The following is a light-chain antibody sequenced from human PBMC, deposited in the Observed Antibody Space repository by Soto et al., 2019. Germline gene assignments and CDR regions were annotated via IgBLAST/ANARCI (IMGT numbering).Light chain of an antibody. CDR2: DAS. CDR1: QRVSRN. V-gene: IGKV3-15*01. J-gene: IGKJ1*01. CDR3: QQYNNWPPWT. Sequence: EIAMTQSPATLSVSPGERATLSCRASQRVSRNLAWYQQKPGQPPRLLIYDASTRATGIPARFSGSGSETEFTLTISSLQSEDYAIYYCQQYNNWPPWTVGQGTTVDNK.